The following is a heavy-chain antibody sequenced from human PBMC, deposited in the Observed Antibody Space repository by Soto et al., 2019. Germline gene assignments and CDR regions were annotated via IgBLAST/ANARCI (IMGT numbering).Heavy chain of an antibody. D-gene: IGHD6-13*01. CDR2: IYYSGST. CDR1: GGSISSGGYY. J-gene: IGHJ6*02. V-gene: IGHV4-61*08. CDR3: ARTEPAAAPYYGMDV. Sequence: SETLSLTCTVSGGSISSGGYYWSWIRQPPGKGLEWIGYIYYSGSTNYNPSLKSRVTISVDTSKNQFSLKLSSVTAADTAVYYCARTEPAAAPYYGMDVWGQGPTVTVSS.